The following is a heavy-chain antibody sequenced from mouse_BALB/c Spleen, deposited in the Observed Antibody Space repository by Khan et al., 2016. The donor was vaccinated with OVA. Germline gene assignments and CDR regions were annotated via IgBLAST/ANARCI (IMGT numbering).Heavy chain of an antibody. CDR1: GFSFTSYG. D-gene: IGHD6-1*01. CDR2: IWGDGIT. Sequence: VPLLESGPGLVAPSQSLSITCTVSGFSFTSYGVSWVRQPPGKGLEWLGVIWGDGITHFHSALISRLSISKDNSKSQVFLKLNSLQTDDTATYYCAGFEASYYARDYWGQGTSVTVSS. V-gene: IGHV2-3*01. J-gene: IGHJ4*01. CDR3: AGFEASYYARDY.